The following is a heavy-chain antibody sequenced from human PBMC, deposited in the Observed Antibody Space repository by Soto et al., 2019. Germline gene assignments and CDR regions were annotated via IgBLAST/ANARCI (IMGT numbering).Heavy chain of an antibody. J-gene: IGHJ6*02. CDR3: ARDAEYYYDSSGYGNYYYYGMDV. V-gene: IGHV1-18*01. CDR1: GYTFTSYG. CDR2: ISAYNGNT. D-gene: IGHD3-22*01. Sequence: ASVKVSCKASGYTFTSYGISWVRQAPGQGLEWMGWISAYNGNTNYAQKLQGRVTMTTDTSTSTAYMELRSLRSDDTAVYYCARDAEYYYDSSGYGNYYYYGMDVWGQGTTVTV.